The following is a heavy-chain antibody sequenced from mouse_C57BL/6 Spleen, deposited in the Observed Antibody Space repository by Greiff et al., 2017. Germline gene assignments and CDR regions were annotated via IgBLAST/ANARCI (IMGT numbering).Heavy chain of an antibody. CDR1: GFTFSSYT. V-gene: IGHV5-9*01. Sequence: EVQGVESGGGLVKPGGSLKLSCAASGFTFSSYTMSWVRQTPEKRLEWVATISGGGGNTYYPDSVKGRFTISRDNAKNTLYLQMSSLRSEDTALYYCAREDLGYYGNYGYFDVWGTGTTVTVSS. CDR3: AREDLGYYGNYGYFDV. D-gene: IGHD2-1*01. J-gene: IGHJ1*03. CDR2: ISGGGGNT.